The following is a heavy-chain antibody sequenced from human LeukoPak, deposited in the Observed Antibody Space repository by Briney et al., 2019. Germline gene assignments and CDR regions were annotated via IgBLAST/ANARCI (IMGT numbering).Heavy chain of an antibody. D-gene: IGHD3-9*01. Sequence: PGGSLRLSCAASGFTFSSYSMNWVRQAPGKGLEWVSSISSSSGYIYYADSVKGRFTISRDNAKNSLYLQMNSLRAEDTAVYYCARWLMTGTYYYYYYMDVWGKGTTVTVSS. V-gene: IGHV3-21*01. CDR1: GFTFSSYS. CDR2: ISSSSGYI. J-gene: IGHJ6*03. CDR3: ARWLMTGTYYYYYYMDV.